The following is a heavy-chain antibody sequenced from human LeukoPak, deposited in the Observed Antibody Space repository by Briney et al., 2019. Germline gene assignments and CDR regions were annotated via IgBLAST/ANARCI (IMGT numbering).Heavy chain of an antibody. V-gene: IGHV3-53*01. CDR2: IYSGGST. CDR1: GFTVSSNY. D-gene: IGHD6-6*01. Sequence: GSLRLSCAASGFTVSSNYMSWVRQAPGKGLEWVSIIYSGGSTFYADSVKGRFTISRDNAKTSLYLQMNSLRAEDTAVYYCARDRYSMSSAFDYWGQGTLVTVSS. J-gene: IGHJ4*02. CDR3: ARDRYSMSSAFDY.